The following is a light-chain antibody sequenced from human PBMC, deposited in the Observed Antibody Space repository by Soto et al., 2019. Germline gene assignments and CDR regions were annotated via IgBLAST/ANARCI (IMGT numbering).Light chain of an antibody. V-gene: IGLV1-40*01. Sequence: QSVLTQPPSVSGAPGQRVTISCTGSSSNIGAGYDVHWYQQLPGTAPKLLMYGNSNRPSGVPDRFSGSKSGTSASLAITGLQAEDEADYYCQSYDNSLSGSWVFGGGSTLTVL. CDR2: GNS. J-gene: IGLJ3*02. CDR1: SSNIGAGYD. CDR3: QSYDNSLSGSWV.